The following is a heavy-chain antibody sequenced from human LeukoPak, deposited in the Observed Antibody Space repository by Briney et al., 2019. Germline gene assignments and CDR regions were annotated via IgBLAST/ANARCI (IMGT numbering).Heavy chain of an antibody. Sequence: SVKVSCKASGGTFSSYAISWVRQAPGQGLEWMGGIIPIFGAANYAQKCQGRVTITTDESTSTAYMELSSLRSEDTAVYYCARDFSAGTTDRDYYYYYYMDVWGKGTTVTVSS. CDR2: IIPIFGAA. J-gene: IGHJ6*03. CDR3: ARDFSAGTTDRDYYYYYYMDV. D-gene: IGHD1-7*01. CDR1: GGTFSSYA. V-gene: IGHV1-69*05.